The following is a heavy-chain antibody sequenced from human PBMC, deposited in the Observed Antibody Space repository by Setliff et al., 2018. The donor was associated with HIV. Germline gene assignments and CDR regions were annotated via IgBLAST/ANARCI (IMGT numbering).Heavy chain of an antibody. V-gene: IGHV1-69*10. Sequence: SVKVSCKASGGTFTSYVISWVRQAPGQGLEWMGGIIPILGIASYSQKFQGRVTITTDESTSTAYMELSSLRSEDTAVYYCARGGIAARRWDNWFDPWGQGTLVTVSS. CDR3: ARGGIAARRWDNWFDP. J-gene: IGHJ5*02. D-gene: IGHD6-6*01. CDR1: GGTFTSYV. CDR2: IIPILGIA.